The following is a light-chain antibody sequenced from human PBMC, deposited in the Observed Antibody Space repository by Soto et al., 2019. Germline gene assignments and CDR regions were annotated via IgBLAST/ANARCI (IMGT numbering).Light chain of an antibody. Sequence: QSALTQPDSVSGSPGQSITVSCIGTSSDIGGYNYVSWYQQHPGKAPKLMIHDVSNRPSGVSDRFSGSKSGNTASLTISGLQVDDEAYYYCSSYTSSNTQVFGGGTKLTVL. J-gene: IGLJ2*01. CDR3: SSYTSSNTQV. V-gene: IGLV2-14*03. CDR1: SSDIGGYNY. CDR2: DVS.